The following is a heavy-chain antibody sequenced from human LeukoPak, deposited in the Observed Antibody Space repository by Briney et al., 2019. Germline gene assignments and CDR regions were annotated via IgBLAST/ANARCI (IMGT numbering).Heavy chain of an antibody. V-gene: IGHV3-48*04. CDR2: IYTSGRTM. D-gene: IGHD1-26*01. CDR1: GFTFSSYG. Sequence: GGSLGLSCAASGFTFSSYGMHWVRQAPGKGLEWLSHIYTSGRTMFYADSVKGRFTISRDNAKNSLYLQMNSLRVDDTAVYYCARDRGAQWELPDFWGQGTLVTVSS. CDR3: ARDRGAQWELPDF. J-gene: IGHJ4*02.